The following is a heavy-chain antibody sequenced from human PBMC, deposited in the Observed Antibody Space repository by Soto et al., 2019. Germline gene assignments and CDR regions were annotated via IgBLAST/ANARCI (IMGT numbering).Heavy chain of an antibody. J-gene: IGHJ3*02. CDR2: IIPILGIA. CDR3: ARDRCSSTSCYGAFDI. Sequence: SVKVSCKASGGTFSSYTISWVRQAPGQGLEWMGRIIPILGIANYAQKFQGRVTITADKSTSTAYMELSSLRSEDTAVYYCARDRCSSTSCYGAFDIWGQGTMVTVSS. D-gene: IGHD2-2*01. V-gene: IGHV1-69*04. CDR1: GGTFSSYT.